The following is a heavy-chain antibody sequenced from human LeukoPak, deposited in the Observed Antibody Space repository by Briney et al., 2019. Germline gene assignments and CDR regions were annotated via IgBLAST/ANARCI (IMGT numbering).Heavy chain of an antibody. V-gene: IGHV1-46*01. D-gene: IGHD3-16*02. J-gene: IGHJ4*02. CDR1: GYTFTSYY. CDR2: INPSGGST. Sequence: GASVKVSCKASGYTFTSYYMHWVRQAPGQGLEWMGIINPSGGSTSYAQKFQGRVTMTRDTSTSTVYMELSSLRSEDTAVYYCARGTCYDYVWGSYRPHFDYWGQGTLVTVSS. CDR3: ARGTCYDYVWGSYRPHFDY.